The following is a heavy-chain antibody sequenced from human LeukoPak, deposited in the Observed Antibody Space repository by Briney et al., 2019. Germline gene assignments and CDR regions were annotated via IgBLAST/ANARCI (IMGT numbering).Heavy chain of an antibody. CDR2: ISYTGST. J-gene: IGHJ6*02. V-gene: IGHV4-59*12. CDR1: GGSISNYY. CDR3: ARAPTTVVRLGYYYGMDV. D-gene: IGHD4-23*01. Sequence: SETLSLTCTVSGGSISNYYWSWIRQPPGKGLEWIGSISYTGSTNYNPSLKSRVTISVDTSKNQFSLKLSSVTAADTAVYYCARAPTTVVRLGYYYGMDVWGQGTTVTVSS.